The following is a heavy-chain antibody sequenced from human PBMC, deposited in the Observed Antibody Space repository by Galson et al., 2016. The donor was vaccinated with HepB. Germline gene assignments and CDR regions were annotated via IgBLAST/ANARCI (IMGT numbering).Heavy chain of an antibody. CDR1: GFTFNSYW. CDR2: MNQDGSEK. J-gene: IGHJ4*02. D-gene: IGHD2-21*02. CDR3: AKLDCGRDCPRDD. V-gene: IGHV3-7*01. Sequence: SLRLSCAVSGFTFNSYWMSWVRQAPGKGLEWVANMNQDGSEKYYVDSVKGRFTISRDNAKNSLYLQMDSLRVEDTAVYYCAKLDCGRDCPRDDWGQGTLVTVSS.